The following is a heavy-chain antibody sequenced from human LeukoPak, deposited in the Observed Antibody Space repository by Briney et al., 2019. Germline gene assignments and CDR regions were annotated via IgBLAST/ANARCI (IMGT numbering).Heavy chain of an antibody. J-gene: IGHJ4*02. CDR1: GYTFTGYY. CDR3: ASSPNGSGSYVAY. V-gene: IGHV1-2*04. CDR2: INPNSGGT. D-gene: IGHD3-10*01. Sequence: ASVKVSCKASGYTFTGYYMHWVRQAPGQGLEWMGWINPNSGGTNYAQKFQGWVTMTRDTSISTAYMELSRLRSDDTAVYYCASSPNGSGSYVAYWGQGTLVTVSS.